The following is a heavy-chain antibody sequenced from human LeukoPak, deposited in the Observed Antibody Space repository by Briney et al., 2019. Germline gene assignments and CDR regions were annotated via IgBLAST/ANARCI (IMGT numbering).Heavy chain of an antibody. Sequence: ASVKVSCKVSGYTLTELSMHWVRQAPGKGLEWMGGFDPEDGVTIYAQKFQGRVTMTEDTSTDTAYMELSSLRSEDTAVYYCATDLLMVRGVLDYWGQGTLVTVSS. V-gene: IGHV1-24*01. CDR2: FDPEDGVT. CDR3: ATDLLMVRGVLDY. D-gene: IGHD3-10*01. J-gene: IGHJ4*02. CDR1: GYTLTELS.